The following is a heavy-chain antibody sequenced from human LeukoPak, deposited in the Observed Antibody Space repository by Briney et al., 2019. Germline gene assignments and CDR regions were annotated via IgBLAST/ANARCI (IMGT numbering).Heavy chain of an antibody. D-gene: IGHD3-16*01. J-gene: IGHJ4*02. Sequence: PSETLSLTCTVSGGSISSSSYYWGWIRQPPGKGLEWIGSIYYSGSTYYNPSLKSRVTISVDTSKNQFSLKLSSVTAADTAAYYCARRPITFGGVIPFDYWGQGTLVTVSS. CDR3: ARRPITFGGVIPFDY. V-gene: IGHV4-39*01. CDR1: GGSISSSSYY. CDR2: IYYSGST.